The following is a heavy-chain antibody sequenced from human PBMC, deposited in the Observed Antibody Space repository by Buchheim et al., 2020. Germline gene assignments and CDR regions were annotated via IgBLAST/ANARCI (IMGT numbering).Heavy chain of an antibody. CDR2: INHSGST. V-gene: IGHV4-34*01. J-gene: IGHJ5*02. CDR3: ARGTAGTSDFNKQMNWFDP. CDR1: GGSFSGYY. D-gene: IGHD4-11*01. Sequence: QVQLQQWGAGLLKPSETLSLTCAVYGGSFSGYYWSWIRQPPGKGLEWIGEINHSGSTNYNPSLKSRVTISVDTSKNQFSLKLSSVTAADTAVYYCARGTAGTSDFNKQMNWFDPWGQGTL.